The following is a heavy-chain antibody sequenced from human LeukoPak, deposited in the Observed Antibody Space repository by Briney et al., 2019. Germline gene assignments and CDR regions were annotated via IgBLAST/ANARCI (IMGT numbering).Heavy chain of an antibody. J-gene: IGHJ4*02. CDR2: VNTDGSTP. CDR3: ARDRGSYSDY. V-gene: IGHV3-74*01. Sequence: PGGSLRLSCAASGFTFSSYWMHWVRQAPGKGLVWVSRVNTDGSTPTYADSAKGRFTISRDNAKNTLYLQMNSLRAEDTAVYYCARDRGSYSDYWGQGTLVTVSS. CDR1: GFTFSSYW. D-gene: IGHD3-16*01.